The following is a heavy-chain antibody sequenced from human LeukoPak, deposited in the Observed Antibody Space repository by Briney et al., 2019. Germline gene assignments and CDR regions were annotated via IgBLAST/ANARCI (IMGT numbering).Heavy chain of an antibody. CDR1: GGSISSYY. V-gene: IGHV4-59*13. J-gene: IGHJ5*02. CDR2: IYYSGST. Sequence: SETLSLTCTVSGGSISSYYWSWIRQPPGRGREGIGYIYYSGSTNYNPSLKSRVTISVDTSKNQFSLKLSSVTAADTAVYYCARLVVPAATYWFDPWGQGTLVTVSS. D-gene: IGHD2-2*01. CDR3: ARLVVPAATYWFDP.